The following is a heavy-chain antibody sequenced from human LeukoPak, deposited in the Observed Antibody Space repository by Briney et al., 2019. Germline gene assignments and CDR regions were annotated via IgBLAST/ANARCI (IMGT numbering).Heavy chain of an antibody. CDR2: ISYDGSNK. Sequence: HPGRSLILSCAASGFTFSSYGMHRVRQAPGKGLEWVVVISYDGSNKYYADSVKGRFTISRDNSKNTLYLQMNSLRAEDTAVYYCARAQWPDYWGQGTLVTVSS. V-gene: IGHV3-30*03. CDR3: ARAQWPDY. J-gene: IGHJ4*02. CDR1: GFTFSSYG. D-gene: IGHD6-19*01.